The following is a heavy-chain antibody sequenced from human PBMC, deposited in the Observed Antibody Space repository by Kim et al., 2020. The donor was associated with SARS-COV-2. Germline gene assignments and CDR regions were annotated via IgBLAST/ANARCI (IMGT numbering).Heavy chain of an antibody. J-gene: IGHJ4*02. CDR3: ARVRGTYYYDSSGYYYFDY. D-gene: IGHD3-22*01. V-gene: IGHV3-48*03. Sequence: GRFTISRDNAKNSLYLQMNSLRAEDTAVYYCARVRGTYYYDSSGYYYFDYWGQGTLVTVSS.